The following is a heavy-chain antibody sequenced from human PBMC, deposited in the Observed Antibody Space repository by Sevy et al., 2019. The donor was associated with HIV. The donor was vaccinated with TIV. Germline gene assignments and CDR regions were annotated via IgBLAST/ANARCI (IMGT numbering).Heavy chain of an antibody. CDR2: ISYDGSNK. J-gene: IGHJ4*02. CDR3: AKGRIEWELLEGLDY. V-gene: IGHV3-30*18. D-gene: IGHD1-26*01. CDR1: GFTFSSYG. Sequence: GGSLRLSCAASGFTFSSYGMHWVRQAPGKGLEWVAAISYDGSNKYYADSVKGRFTISRDNSKNTLYLQMNSLRAEDTAVYYCAKGRIEWELLEGLDYWGQGTLVTVSS.